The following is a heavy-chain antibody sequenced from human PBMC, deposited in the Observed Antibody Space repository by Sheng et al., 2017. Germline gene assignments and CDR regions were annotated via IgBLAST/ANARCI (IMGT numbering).Heavy chain of an antibody. CDR2: IWYDGSNK. D-gene: IGHD1-26*01. CDR1: GFTFSSYG. J-gene: IGHJ4*02. CDR3: AREGGSYYRYYFDY. V-gene: IGHV3-33*01. Sequence: QVQLVESGGGVVQPGRSLRLSCAASGFTFSSYGMHWVRQAPGKGLEWVAVIWYDGSNKYYADSVKGRFTISRDNSKNTLYLQMNSLRAEDTAVYYCAREGGSYYRYYFDYWGQGTLVTVSS.